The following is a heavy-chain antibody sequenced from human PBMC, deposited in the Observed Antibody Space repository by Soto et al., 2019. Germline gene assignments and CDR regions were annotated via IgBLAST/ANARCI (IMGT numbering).Heavy chain of an antibody. CDR2: IYYSGST. J-gene: IGHJ5*02. D-gene: IGHD6-13*01. CDR3: AREGNIAAAGTWWFDP. CDR1: GGSIXXGGXX. V-gene: IGHV4-31*03. Sequence: SETLSLTCTVSGGSIXXGGXXXTWIRQHPGKGLEWIGYIYYSGSTYYNPSLKSRVTISVDTSKNQFSLKLSSVTAADTAVYSCAREGNIAAAGTWWFDPWGQGTLVTSPQ.